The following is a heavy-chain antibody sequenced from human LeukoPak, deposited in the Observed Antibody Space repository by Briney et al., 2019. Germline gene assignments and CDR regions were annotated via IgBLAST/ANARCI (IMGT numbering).Heavy chain of an antibody. D-gene: IGHD3-3*01. CDR3: ARVIIRGEYYSGPHGAFDI. Sequence: GGSLRLSCAASGFTFSSYEMNWVRQAPGKGLEWVSYISSSGSTIYYADSVKGRFTISRDNAKNSLYLQMNSLRAEDTAVYYCARVIIRGEYYSGPHGAFDIWGQGTMVTVSS. CDR2: ISSSGSTI. J-gene: IGHJ3*02. CDR1: GFTFSSYE. V-gene: IGHV3-48*03.